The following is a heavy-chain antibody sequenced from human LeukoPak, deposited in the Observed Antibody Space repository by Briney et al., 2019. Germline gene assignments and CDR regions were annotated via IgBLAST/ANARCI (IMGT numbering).Heavy chain of an antibody. J-gene: IGHJ5*02. CDR2: IYYSGST. CDR3: ARDLGGHYDFWPSDP. CDR1: GGSISSYY. D-gene: IGHD3-3*01. Sequence: SETLSLTCTVSGGSISSYYWSWIRQPPGKGLEWIGYIYYSGSTNYNPSLKSRVTLSVDTSKNQFSLKLSSVTAADTAVYYCARDLGGHYDFWPSDPWGQGTLVTVSS. V-gene: IGHV4-59*01.